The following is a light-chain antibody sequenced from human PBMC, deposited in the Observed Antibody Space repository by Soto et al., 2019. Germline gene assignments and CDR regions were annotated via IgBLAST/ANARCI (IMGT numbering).Light chain of an antibody. CDR2: EVS. J-gene: IGLJ2*01. CDR3: SSYTSSSTLVV. V-gene: IGLV2-14*01. CDR1: SSDVGGYNY. Sequence: QSALTQPASVSGSPGQSITISCTGTSSDVGGYNYVSWYQQHPGKAPKLMIYEVSNRPSGVSNRFSGSKSGNTASLTISGLLAEAVYDYYCSSYTSSSTLVVFGGGTQLTVL.